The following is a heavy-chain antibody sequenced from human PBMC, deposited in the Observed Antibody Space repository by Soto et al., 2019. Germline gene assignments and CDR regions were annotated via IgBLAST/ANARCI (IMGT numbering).Heavy chain of an antibody. J-gene: IGHJ4*02. V-gene: IGHV3-30*09. CDR1: GFTFSSFS. CDR2: ISYDGSNK. D-gene: IGHD6-19*01. CDR3: ARTTTVAGTPEFDY. Sequence: QVQLVESGGGVVQPGRSLRLSCAASGFTFSSFSLHWVRQAPGKGLEWLALISYDGSNKYNADSVKGRFAISRDNSKKTLDLQLNSLRPEDTAVYYCARTTTVAGTPEFDYWGQGTLVTVSS.